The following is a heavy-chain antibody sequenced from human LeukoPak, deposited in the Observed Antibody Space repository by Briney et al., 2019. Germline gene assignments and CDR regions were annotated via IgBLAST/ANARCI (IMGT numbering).Heavy chain of an antibody. CDR1: GGSFSGYY. Sequence: SETLSLTCAVYGGSFSGYYWSWIRQPPGKGLEWIGEINHSGSTNYNPSLKSRVTISVDTSKNQFSLKLSSVTTADTAVYYCGRGATGYWGQGTLVTVSS. D-gene: IGHD1-26*01. V-gene: IGHV4-34*01. CDR2: INHSGST. CDR3: GRGATGY. J-gene: IGHJ4*02.